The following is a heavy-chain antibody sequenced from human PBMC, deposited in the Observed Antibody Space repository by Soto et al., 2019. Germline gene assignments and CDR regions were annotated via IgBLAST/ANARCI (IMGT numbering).Heavy chain of an antibody. CDR1: GFTFGDYA. CDR3: TRDQWQPYCSSTSCYTLTGGDWFDP. V-gene: IGHV3-49*03. D-gene: IGHD2-2*02. CDR2: IRSKAYGGTT. J-gene: IGHJ5*02. Sequence: SLRLSCTASGFTFGDYAMSWFRQAPGKGLEWVGFIRSKAYGGTTEYAASVKGRFTISRDDSKSIAYLQMNSPKTEDTAVYYCTRDQWQPYCSSTSCYTLTGGDWFDPWGQGTLVTVS.